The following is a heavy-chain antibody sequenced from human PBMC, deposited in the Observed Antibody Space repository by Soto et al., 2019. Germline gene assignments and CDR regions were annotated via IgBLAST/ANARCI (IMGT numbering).Heavy chain of an antibody. Sequence: GGSLRLSCAASGFTFSSYAMIWVRQAPGKGLEWVSIITGSGDSTFYVDSVKGRFTISRDNSKNTLYLQMNSLRAEDTALYYCARSVSTTRKSYDPWGQGTTVT. CDR3: ARSVSTTRKSYDP. V-gene: IGHV3-23*01. J-gene: IGHJ5*01. CDR1: GFTFSSYA. CDR2: ITGSGDST. D-gene: IGHD4-17*01.